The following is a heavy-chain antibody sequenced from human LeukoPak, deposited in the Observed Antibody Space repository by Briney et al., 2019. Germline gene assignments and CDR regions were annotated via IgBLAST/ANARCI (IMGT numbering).Heavy chain of an antibody. Sequence: HPGGSLRLSCAASGFSFNTYAMHWVRQAPGKGLEYVSAINYNGDSTYYATSVKGRFIIYRDNSKKTLFLQMGSLRAEDTAVYYCARDSGGDTYNDYFDSWGQGTLVTVSS. V-gene: IGHV3-64*01. J-gene: IGHJ4*02. D-gene: IGHD5-24*01. CDR1: GFSFNTYA. CDR3: ARDSGGDTYNDYFDS. CDR2: INYNGDST.